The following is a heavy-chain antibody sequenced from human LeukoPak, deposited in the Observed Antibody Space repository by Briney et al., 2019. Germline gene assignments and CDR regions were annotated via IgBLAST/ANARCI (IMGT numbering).Heavy chain of an antibody. CDR1: GASITDYY. Sequence: PSETLSLTCTISGASITDYYWSWIRQPVGGGLEWIGHIWTSERTNYNPSLKSRVTMSVDTSKNQLSLKLSSVTAADTAVYYCARDEGNWFEPWGQGTLVTVSS. J-gene: IGHJ5*02. CDR2: IWTSERT. CDR3: ARDEGNWFEP. V-gene: IGHV4-4*07.